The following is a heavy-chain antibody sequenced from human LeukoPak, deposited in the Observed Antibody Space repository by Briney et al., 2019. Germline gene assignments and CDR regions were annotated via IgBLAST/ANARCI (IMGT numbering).Heavy chain of an antibody. J-gene: IGHJ4*02. CDR3: ASNVYGDYVV. V-gene: IGHV1-69*13. Sequence: SVKVSCKASGGTFSSYAISGVRQAPGQGLEGMGGIIPIFGTANYAQKFQGRVTITADESTSTAYMELSSLRSEDTAVYYCASNVYGDYVVWGQGTLVTVSS. CDR1: GGTFSSYA. CDR2: IIPIFGTA. D-gene: IGHD4-17*01.